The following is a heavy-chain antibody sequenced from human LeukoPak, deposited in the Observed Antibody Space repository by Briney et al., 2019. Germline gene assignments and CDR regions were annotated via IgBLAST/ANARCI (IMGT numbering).Heavy chain of an antibody. Sequence: GASVKVSCKASGGTLSSYTITWVRQAPGQGLEWMGGIIPIFGTADYAQKFQGRVTITADESTSTAYMELSSLRAEDTAVYYCAREGYDSSGLFDYWGQGTLVTVSS. V-gene: IGHV1-69*13. D-gene: IGHD3-22*01. CDR2: IIPIFGTA. CDR1: GGTLSSYT. CDR3: AREGYDSSGLFDY. J-gene: IGHJ4*02.